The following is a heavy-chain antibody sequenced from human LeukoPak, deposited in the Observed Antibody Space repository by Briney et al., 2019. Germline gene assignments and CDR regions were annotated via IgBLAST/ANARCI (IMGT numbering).Heavy chain of an antibody. CDR1: GFTVSSNY. CDR2: IISSGSTI. V-gene: IGHV3-11*01. J-gene: IGHJ4*02. Sequence: GGSLRLSCAASGFTVSSNYMSWVRQAPGKGLECISYIISSGSTIYYADSVKGRVTNSRDNAKNSLYLQMNSLRAEDTAIYYCARARGSYSFDYWGQGALVTVSS. D-gene: IGHD1-26*01. CDR3: ARARGSYSFDY.